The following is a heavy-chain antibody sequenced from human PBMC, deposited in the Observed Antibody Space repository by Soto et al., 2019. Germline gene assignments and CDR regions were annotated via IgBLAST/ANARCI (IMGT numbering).Heavy chain of an antibody. CDR3: GRVVEGATRHNDFDS. J-gene: IGHJ5*01. V-gene: IGHV4-39*01. CDR1: GVSIHNSHSF. D-gene: IGHD2-15*01. Sequence: SETLSLTCAVSGVSIHNSHSFWGWIRQPPGKGLEFIGSMYYSGGANYNPSLKSRVTISLDTSKNQFSLTVNSVTAADTAIYYCGRVVEGATRHNDFDSWGQGTLVTVYS. CDR2: MYYSGGA.